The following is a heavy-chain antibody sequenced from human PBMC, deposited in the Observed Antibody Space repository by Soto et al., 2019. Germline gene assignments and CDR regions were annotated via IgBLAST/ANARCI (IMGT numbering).Heavy chain of an antibody. D-gene: IGHD1-26*01. V-gene: IGHV3-23*01. J-gene: IGHJ6*02. CDR3: AGVSGTYSFYYYGMPV. Sequence: EVQLLESGGGLVQPGGSLSLSCAASGFTFSSYAMSWVRQAPGKGLEWVSAISGSGGSTYYADSMKGRFTISRDNSKNALQLKMSSLRAEDTALYYCAGVSGTYSFYYYGMPVWGQGTTVTVSS. CDR1: GFTFSSYA. CDR2: ISGSGGST.